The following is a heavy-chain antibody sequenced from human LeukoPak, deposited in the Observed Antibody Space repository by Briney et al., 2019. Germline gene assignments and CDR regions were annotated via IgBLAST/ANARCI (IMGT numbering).Heavy chain of an antibody. CDR3: AARRTTVVTRLDY. Sequence: SETLSLTCAVYGGSFSGYYWSWIRQPPGKGLEWIGEINHSGSTNYNPSLKSRVTISVDTSKNQFSLKLSSVTAADTAVYYCAARRTTVVTRLDYWGQGTLVTVSS. V-gene: IGHV4-34*01. CDR1: GGSFSGYY. CDR2: INHSGST. J-gene: IGHJ4*02. D-gene: IGHD4-23*01.